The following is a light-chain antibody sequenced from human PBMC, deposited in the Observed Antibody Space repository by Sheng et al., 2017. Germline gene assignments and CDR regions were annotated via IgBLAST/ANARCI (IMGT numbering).Light chain of an antibody. CDR3: QQSNSPPRT. V-gene: IGKV1-39*01. Sequence: DIQMTQSPSSLSASVGDRVTVTCRASQNISSFLNWYQQKPGKAPKLLISAASSLQSGVPSRFSGGGSGTNFTLTITSLQPDDFATYYCQQSNSPPRTFGQGTRLEIK. CDR2: AAS. CDR1: QNISSF. J-gene: IGKJ2*01.